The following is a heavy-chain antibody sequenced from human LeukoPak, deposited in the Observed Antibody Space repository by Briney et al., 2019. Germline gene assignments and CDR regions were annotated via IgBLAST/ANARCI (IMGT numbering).Heavy chain of an antibody. Sequence: SETLSLTCAVSGGSMSDHYWSWIRQTPGTTLEWIGYIYATGNTNYNPSLKGRVTISLDTSKNHFSLRLSSVTAADTALYYCARHFRKDYPDSGSSQYFHYIDVWGKGTTVTVS. CDR1: GGSMSDHY. J-gene: IGHJ6*03. V-gene: IGHV4-4*09. D-gene: IGHD3-10*01. CDR3: ARHFRKDYPDSGSSQYFHYIDV. CDR2: IYATGNT.